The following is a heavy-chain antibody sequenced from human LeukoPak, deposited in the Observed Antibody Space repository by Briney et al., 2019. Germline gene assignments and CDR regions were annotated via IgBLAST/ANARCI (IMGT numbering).Heavy chain of an antibody. CDR2: ISSSSSTI. CDR1: GFTFSSYS. Sequence: PGGSLRLSCAASGFTFSSYSMNWVRQAPGKGLEWVSYISSSSSTIYHADSVKGRFTISRDNAKNSLFLQMNSLRAEDTVVYYCARAPATNEWRCMDYWGQGTLVTVSS. J-gene: IGHJ4*02. CDR3: ARAPATNEWRCMDY. D-gene: IGHD2-8*02. V-gene: IGHV3-48*04.